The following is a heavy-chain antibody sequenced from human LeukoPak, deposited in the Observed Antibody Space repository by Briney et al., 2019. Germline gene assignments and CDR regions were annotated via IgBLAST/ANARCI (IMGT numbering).Heavy chain of an antibody. CDR1: GFTFSSYS. Sequence: GGSLRLSCAASGFTFSSYSMNWVRQAPGKGLEWVSSISSSSSYIYYADSVKGRFTISRDNAKNSLYLQMNSLRAEDTAVYYCAREGGGYYGMDVWGQGTTVTVSS. D-gene: IGHD1-26*01. CDR2: ISSSSSYI. J-gene: IGHJ6*02. CDR3: AREGGGYYGMDV. V-gene: IGHV3-21*01.